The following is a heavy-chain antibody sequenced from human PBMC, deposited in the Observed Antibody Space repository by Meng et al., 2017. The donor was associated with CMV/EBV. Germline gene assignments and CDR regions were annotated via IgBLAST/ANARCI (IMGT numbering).Heavy chain of an antibody. Sequence: ITFNESCPTPVKPTQTLTLTCTFSGFSLSTSGVGVGWIRQPPGKALEWLALIYWDDDKRYSPSLKSRLTITKDTSKNQVVLTMTNMDPVDTATYYCAHHADIAAAGSYYYWGQGTLVTVSS. J-gene: IGHJ4*02. V-gene: IGHV2-5*02. D-gene: IGHD6-13*01. CDR1: GFSLSTSGVG. CDR2: IYWDDDK. CDR3: AHHADIAAAGSYYY.